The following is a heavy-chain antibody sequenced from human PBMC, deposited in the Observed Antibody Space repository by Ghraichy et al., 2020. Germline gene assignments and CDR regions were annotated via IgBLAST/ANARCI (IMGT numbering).Heavy chain of an antibody. CDR1: GYTFSTYD. D-gene: IGHD2-2*01. J-gene: IGHJ4*02. V-gene: IGHV1-8*02. CDR3: ARAVRNQLLSEY. Sequence: ASVKVSCKASGYTFSTYDISWVRQAPGQGLEWMGWMNPDSGNTGYGRRIRDRVSFTRDTSTNTAYMELSSPTSEDTAVYYCARAVRNQLLSEYWGQGTLVTVSS. CDR2: MNPDSGNT.